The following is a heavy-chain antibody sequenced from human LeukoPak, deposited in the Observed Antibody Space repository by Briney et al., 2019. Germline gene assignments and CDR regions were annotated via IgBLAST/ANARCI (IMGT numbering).Heavy chain of an antibody. D-gene: IGHD6-6*01. Sequence: GGSLRLSCAASGFTFSSFGMHWVRQAPGKGLEWVAIIWYDGGDKYYADSVKGRFTVSRDNPKNTLHLQVNSLRAEDTAVYYCARDRGTTSSAGYYFDTWGQGALVTVSS. CDR2: IWYDGGDK. CDR3: ARDRGTTSSAGYYFDT. J-gene: IGHJ4*02. CDR1: GFTFSSFG. V-gene: IGHV3-33*01.